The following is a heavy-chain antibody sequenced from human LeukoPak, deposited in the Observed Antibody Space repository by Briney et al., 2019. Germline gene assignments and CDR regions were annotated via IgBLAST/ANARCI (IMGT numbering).Heavy chain of an antibody. J-gene: IGHJ4*02. CDR3: ARDQRATVTKLAQLDY. V-gene: IGHV3-33*01. D-gene: IGHD4-17*01. CDR1: GFTFSSYG. CDR2: IWYDGSNK. Sequence: PGRSLRLSCAASGFTFSSYGMHWVRQAPGKGLEWVAVIWYDGSNKYYADSVKGRFTISRDNSKNTLYLQMNSLRAEDTAVYYCARDQRATVTKLAQLDYWGQGTLVTVSS.